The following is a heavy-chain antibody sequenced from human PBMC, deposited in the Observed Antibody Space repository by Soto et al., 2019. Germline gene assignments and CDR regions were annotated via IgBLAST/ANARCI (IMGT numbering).Heavy chain of an antibody. CDR3: ATNLGYCSGGSCYSLHYYYGMDV. CDR1: GGTFSSYA. CDR2: IIPIFGTA. Sequence: SVKVSCKAPGGTFSSYAISWVRQAPGQGLEWMGGIIPIFGTANYAQKFQGRVTITADESTSTAYMELSSLRSEDTAVYYCATNLGYCSGGSCYSLHYYYGMDVWGQGTTVTVSS. D-gene: IGHD2-15*01. V-gene: IGHV1-69*13. J-gene: IGHJ6*02.